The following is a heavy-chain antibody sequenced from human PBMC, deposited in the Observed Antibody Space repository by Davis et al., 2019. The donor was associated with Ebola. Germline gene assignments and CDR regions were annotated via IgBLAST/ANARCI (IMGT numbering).Heavy chain of an antibody. D-gene: IGHD3-3*01. CDR3: ARHTTIFGVVTPFDY. J-gene: IGHJ4*02. V-gene: IGHV5-51*01. CDR1: GYSFTSYW. CDR2: IYPGDSDT. Sequence: PGGSLRLSCKGSGYSFTSYWIGWVRQMPGKGLEWMGIIYPGDSDTRYSPSFQGQVTISADKSISTAYLQWSSLKASDTAMYYCARHTTIFGVVTPFDYWGQGTLVTVSS.